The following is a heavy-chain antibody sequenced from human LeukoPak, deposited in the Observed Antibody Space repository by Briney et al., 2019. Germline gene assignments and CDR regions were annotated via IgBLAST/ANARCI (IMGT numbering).Heavy chain of an antibody. CDR1: GGSISSYY. D-gene: IGHD3-9*01. Sequence: SETLSLTCTVSGGSISSYYWSWIRQPPGKGLEWIGYIYYSGSTNYNPSLKSRVTISVDTSKNQFSLKLSSVTAADTAVYYCARHDPYYDILTGYYMPSFDYWGQGTLVTVSS. V-gene: IGHV4-59*08. CDR3: ARHDPYYDILTGYYMPSFDY. CDR2: IYYSGST. J-gene: IGHJ4*02.